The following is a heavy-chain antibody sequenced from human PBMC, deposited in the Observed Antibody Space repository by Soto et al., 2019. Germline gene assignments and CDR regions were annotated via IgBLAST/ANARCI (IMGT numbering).Heavy chain of an antibody. CDR3: ATIPDPYCSSTSCSLGYISVIGY. CDR1: GYTLTELS. J-gene: IGHJ4*02. CDR2: FDPEDGET. D-gene: IGHD2-2*01. Sequence: ASVKVSCKVSGYTLTELSMHWVRQAPGKGLEWMGGFDPEDGETIYVQKFQGRVTMTEDTSTDTAYMELSSLRSEDTAVYYCATIPDPYCSSTSCSLGYISVIGYWGQGTLVTVSS. V-gene: IGHV1-24*01.